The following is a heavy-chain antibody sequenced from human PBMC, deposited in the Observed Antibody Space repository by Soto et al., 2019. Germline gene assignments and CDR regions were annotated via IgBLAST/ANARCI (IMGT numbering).Heavy chain of an antibody. D-gene: IGHD5-18*01. CDR2: IIPIFGTA. CDR3: ASGPTRVDTAMVLPPSFDY. V-gene: IGHV1-69*13. Sequence: SVKVSCKASGGTFSSYAISWVRQAPGQGLEWMGGIIPIFGTANYAQKFQGRVTITADESTSTAYMELSSLRSEDTAVYYCASGPTRVDTAMVLPPSFDYWGQGTLVTVSS. CDR1: GGTFSSYA. J-gene: IGHJ4*02.